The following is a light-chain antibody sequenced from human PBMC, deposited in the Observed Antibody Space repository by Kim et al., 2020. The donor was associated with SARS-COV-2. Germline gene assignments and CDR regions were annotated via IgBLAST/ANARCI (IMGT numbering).Light chain of an antibody. CDR2: DVN. V-gene: IGLV2-14*03. CDR1: NSDIGTYNY. J-gene: IGLJ1*01. Sequence: GQSITISCTGTNSDIGTYNYVSWYQQHPGEPPKLMIYDVNNRPSGVSNRFSGSKSGNTASLIISGLQPEDEADHYCSSFTSSHTYVFGTGTKVTVL. CDR3: SSFTSSHTYV.